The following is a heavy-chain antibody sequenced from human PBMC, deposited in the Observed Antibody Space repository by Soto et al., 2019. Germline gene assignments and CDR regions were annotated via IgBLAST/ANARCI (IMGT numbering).Heavy chain of an antibody. Sequence: EVQLLESGGGLVQPGGSLRLSCAASGLTFSSYAMSWVRQAPGKGLEWVSAISGSGAVTYYADSMKGRFTISRDNSKNTLYLQMNSLRAEDTAVYYCAKDKGCTSTTCHWNAFDIWGQGTMVTVSS. CDR1: GLTFSSYA. D-gene: IGHD2-2*01. J-gene: IGHJ3*02. CDR2: ISGSGAVT. V-gene: IGHV3-23*01. CDR3: AKDKGCTSTTCHWNAFDI.